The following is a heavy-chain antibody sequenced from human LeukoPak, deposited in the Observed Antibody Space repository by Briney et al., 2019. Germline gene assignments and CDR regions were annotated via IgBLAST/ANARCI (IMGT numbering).Heavy chain of an antibody. Sequence: ASVKVSCKASGYTFTSYGINWVRQAPGQGLEWMGWISTYKGNTSYAQKMQGRVTMTTDTSTSTAYMELRSLRSDDTAVYYCARDVCYCTSTSCCYYYYGMDVWGQGTTVTVSS. CDR1: GYTFTSYG. J-gene: IGHJ6*02. CDR2: ISTYKGNT. CDR3: ARDVCYCTSTSCCYYYYGMDV. D-gene: IGHD2-2*01. V-gene: IGHV1-18*01.